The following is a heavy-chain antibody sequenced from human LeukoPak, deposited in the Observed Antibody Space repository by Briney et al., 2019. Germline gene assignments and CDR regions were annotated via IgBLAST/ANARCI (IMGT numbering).Heavy chain of an antibody. D-gene: IGHD3-22*01. CDR2: IYYSGST. V-gene: IGHV4-39*07. CDR1: GGSISSSSYY. CDR3: ARYYYDGSGYYPVADY. Sequence: SETLSLTCTVSGGSISSSSYYWGWIRQPPGKGLEWIGSIYYSGSTYYNPSLKSRVTISVDTSKNQFSLKLTPVTAADTAVYYCARYYYDGSGYYPVADYWGQGTLVTVS. J-gene: IGHJ4*02.